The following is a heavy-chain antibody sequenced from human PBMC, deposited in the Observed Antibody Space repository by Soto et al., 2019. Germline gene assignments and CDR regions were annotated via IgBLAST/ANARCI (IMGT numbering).Heavy chain of an antibody. CDR2: IWYDGSNK. V-gene: IGHV3-33*01. D-gene: IGHD2-15*01. J-gene: IGHJ4*01. CDR1: GFTFSSYG. Sequence: QVQLVESGGGVVQPGRSLRLSCAASGFTFSSYGMHWVRQAPGKGLEWVAVIWYDGSNKYYADSVKGRFTISRVNSKNALYLQVNRLRAEAPAVYYCARDGYCSGVSCYSVPVFDYCGHGRLITVSS. CDR3: ARDGYCSGVSCYSVPVFDY.